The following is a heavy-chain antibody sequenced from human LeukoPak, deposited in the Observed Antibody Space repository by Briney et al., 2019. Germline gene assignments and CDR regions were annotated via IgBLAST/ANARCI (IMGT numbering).Heavy chain of an antibody. D-gene: IGHD2-21*01. V-gene: IGHV3-64*02. CDR3: ARAYQ. Sequence: GGSLRLSCAASGFTLSSFSMHWVRQSPGRGLEYVSAINYKGGTTYYADSVKGRFTISRDNSKDTLYLQMASLRDEDMGVYYCARAYQWGKGTTVTISS. CDR1: GFTLSSFS. J-gene: IGHJ6*04. CDR2: INYKGGTT.